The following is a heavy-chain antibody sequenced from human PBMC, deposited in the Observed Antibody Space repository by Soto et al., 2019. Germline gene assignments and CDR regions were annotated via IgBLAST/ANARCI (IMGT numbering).Heavy chain of an antibody. J-gene: IGHJ4*02. D-gene: IGHD3-22*01. Sequence: SETLSLTCTVAGGSISSGGYYWSWIRQHPGKGLEWIGYIYHSGTTYYNPSLKSRVTISVDTSKNQFSLKSDDTAIYYCARDRLRGYDSSGFYSWGQGTMVTVSS. CDR1: GGSISSGGYY. CDR3: ARDRLRGYDSSGFYS. CDR2: IYHSGTT. V-gene: IGHV4-31*03.